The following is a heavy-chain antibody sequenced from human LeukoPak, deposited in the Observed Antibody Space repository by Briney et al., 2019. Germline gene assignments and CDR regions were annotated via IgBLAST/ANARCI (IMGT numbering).Heavy chain of an antibody. CDR1: GGSFSGYY. D-gene: IGHD3-22*01. Sequence: SETLSLTCAVYGGSFSGYYWSWIRQPPGKGLEWIGEINHSGSTNYNPSLKSRVTISIDTSKNQFSLKLSSVTAADTAVYYCARGRDSSGYYFGVSDYWGQGTLVTVSS. J-gene: IGHJ4*02. CDR3: ARGRDSSGYYFGVSDY. CDR2: INHSGST. V-gene: IGHV4-34*01.